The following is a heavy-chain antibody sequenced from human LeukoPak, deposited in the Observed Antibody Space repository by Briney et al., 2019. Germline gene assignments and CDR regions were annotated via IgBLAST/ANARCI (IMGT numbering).Heavy chain of an antibody. CDR1: GFTFSSYE. J-gene: IGHJ4*02. Sequence: PGGSLRLSCAASGFTFSSYEMNWVRQAPGKGLEWVSYISSSGSTIYYADSVKGRFTISRDNAKNSLYLQMNSLRAEDTAVYYCARDSRYCSGGSCFPDYWGQGTLVTVSS. CDR3: ARDSRYCSGGSCFPDY. V-gene: IGHV3-48*03. D-gene: IGHD2-15*01. CDR2: ISSSGSTI.